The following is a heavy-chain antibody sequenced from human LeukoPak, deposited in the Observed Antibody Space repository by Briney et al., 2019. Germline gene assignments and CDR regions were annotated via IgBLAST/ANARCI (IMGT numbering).Heavy chain of an antibody. J-gene: IGHJ4*02. CDR3: ENAPDFKSGRIGY. V-gene: IGHV3-30*04. D-gene: IGHD3-3*01. Sequence: GGSLRLSCAASVFTFSSYAMHWVRQAPGKGLEWVAVISYDGSNKYYADSVKGRFTISRDNSKNTLYLQVNSRRAEDTAVYYCENAPDFKSGRIGYWGQGTLVTVSS. CDR1: VFTFSSYA. CDR2: ISYDGSNK.